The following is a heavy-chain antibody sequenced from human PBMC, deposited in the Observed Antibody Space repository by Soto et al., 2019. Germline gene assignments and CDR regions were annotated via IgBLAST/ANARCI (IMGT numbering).Heavy chain of an antibody. CDR2: ISGSGGST. V-gene: IGHV3-23*01. CDR3: AKGVTRYYDYIWGSYRPHWYFDL. CDR1: GFTFSSYA. D-gene: IGHD3-16*02. J-gene: IGHJ2*01. Sequence: EVQLLESGGGLVQPGGSLRLSCAASGFTFSSYAMSWVRQAPGKGLEWVSAISGSGGSTYYADSVKGRFTISRDNSKNPLYLQMNSLRAEDTAVYYCAKGVTRYYDYIWGSYRPHWYFDLWGRGTLVTVSS.